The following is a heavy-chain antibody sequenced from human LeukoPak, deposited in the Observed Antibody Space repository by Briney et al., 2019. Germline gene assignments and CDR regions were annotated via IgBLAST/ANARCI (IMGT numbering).Heavy chain of an antibody. CDR2: ISYDGSNK. J-gene: IGHJ4*02. CDR3: ARVRFLEWLYYDY. Sequence: GGSLRLSCAASGFTFSSYAMHWVRQAPGKGLEWVAVISYDGSNKYYADSVKGRFTISRDNAKNSLYLQMNSLRAEDTALYYCARVRFLEWLYYDYWGQGTLVTVSS. CDR1: GFTFSSYA. V-gene: IGHV3-30*04. D-gene: IGHD3-3*01.